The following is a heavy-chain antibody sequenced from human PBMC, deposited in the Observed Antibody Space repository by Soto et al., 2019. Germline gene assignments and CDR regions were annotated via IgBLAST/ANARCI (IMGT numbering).Heavy chain of an antibody. J-gene: IGHJ4*02. V-gene: IGHV3-30*03. CDR3: ARADRSGYYFDY. Sequence: QVQLVESGGGVVQPGRSLRLSCAGSGFTFSNYGMHWVRQAPGKGLEWVADISYDGDNTYYADSVKGRFTISRDNSKNMVYLQMNSLRTEDTAIHYCARADRSGYYFDYWGQGTLVTVSS. CDR1: GFTFSNYG. D-gene: IGHD3-22*01. CDR2: ISYDGDNT.